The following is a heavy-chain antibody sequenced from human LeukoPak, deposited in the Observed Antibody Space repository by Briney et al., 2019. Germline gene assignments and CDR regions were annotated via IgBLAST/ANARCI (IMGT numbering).Heavy chain of an antibody. V-gene: IGHV4-4*07. J-gene: IGHJ4*02. Sequence: SATLSLTCTVSGGPISGYYWSWIRQPAGKGLEWIGRFSTRGIMNYNPSLKSRVTMSVDTSKNHFSLKLRSVTAADTAVYYCARDLDGDSFYFDNWGQGTLVTVSS. CDR1: GGPISGYY. CDR3: ARDLDGDSFYFDN. CDR2: FSTRGIM. D-gene: IGHD7-27*01.